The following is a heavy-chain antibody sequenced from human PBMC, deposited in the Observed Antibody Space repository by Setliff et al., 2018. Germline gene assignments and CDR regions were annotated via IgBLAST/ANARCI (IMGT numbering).Heavy chain of an antibody. J-gene: IGHJ3*02. V-gene: IGHV3-66*02. CDR3: ARDDRGYCSSTSCYYAFDI. Sequence: GESLKISCAASGFTVSSNYMSWVRQAPGKGLEWVSVIYSGGSTYYADSVKGRFTISRDNPKNTLYLQMNSLRAEDTAVYYCARDDRGYCSSTSCYYAFDIW. CDR1: GFTVSSNY. CDR2: IYSGGST. D-gene: IGHD2-2*03.